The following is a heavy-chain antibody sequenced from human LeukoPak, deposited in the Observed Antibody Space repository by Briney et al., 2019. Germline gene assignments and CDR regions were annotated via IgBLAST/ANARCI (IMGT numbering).Heavy chain of an antibody. V-gene: IGHV3-53*01. D-gene: IGHD3-10*01. CDR2: IYSGGST. CDR3: ARGSGILVRYGMDV. CDR1: GFTVSSNY. Sequence: GGSLRLSCAASGFTVSSNYMSWVRQAPGKGLEWVSVIYSGGSTYFADSVKGRFTISRDNSKNTLYLQMNSLRAEDTAVYYCARGSGILVRYGMDVWGQGTTVTVSS. J-gene: IGHJ6*02.